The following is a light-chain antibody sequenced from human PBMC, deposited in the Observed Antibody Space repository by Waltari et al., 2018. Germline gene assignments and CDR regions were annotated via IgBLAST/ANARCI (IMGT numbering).Light chain of an antibody. CDR1: QSLLYTSNNKNY. V-gene: IGKV4-1*01. CDR2: WAS. J-gene: IGKJ1*01. Sequence: DLVMTQYPDSLAVSLGERATINCKPSQSLLYTSNNKNYLAWYQQKPGQPPKILIYWASIRESGVPDRFSGSGSGTDFTLTISGLQAEDVASYFCLQYLHTPRTFGQGTKVEIK. CDR3: LQYLHTPRT.